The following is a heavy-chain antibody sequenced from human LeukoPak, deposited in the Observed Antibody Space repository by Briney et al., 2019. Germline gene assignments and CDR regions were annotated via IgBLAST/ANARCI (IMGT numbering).Heavy chain of an antibody. J-gene: IGHJ4*02. CDR3: ARAPARGGSHN. CDR1: KNMFTGYF. Sequence: ASVKVSCKTSKNMFTGYFMHWVRQAPGQGLEWIGWINPNSGGTNYAQKFQGGVTMTRDTSISTAYMELSRLRSDDTAVYYCARAPARGGSHNWGQGTLVTVSS. V-gene: IGHV1-2*02. D-gene: IGHD1-26*01. CDR2: INPNSGGT.